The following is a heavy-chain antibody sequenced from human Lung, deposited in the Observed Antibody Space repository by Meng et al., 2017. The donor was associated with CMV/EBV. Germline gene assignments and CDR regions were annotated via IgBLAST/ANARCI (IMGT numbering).Heavy chain of an antibody. CDR1: GYTFIGYY. Sequence: ASXXVSXKASGYTFIGYYIHWVRQAPGQGLEWMGWINPNPNSGDTKYAQKFPGRVTMTRDTSFSTAYMHLSGLRSDDTAVYYCARVQFLETPKDAFDLWGQGTMVTVSS. J-gene: IGHJ3*01. V-gene: IGHV1-2*02. CDR3: ARVQFLETPKDAFDL. CDR2: INPNPNSGDT.